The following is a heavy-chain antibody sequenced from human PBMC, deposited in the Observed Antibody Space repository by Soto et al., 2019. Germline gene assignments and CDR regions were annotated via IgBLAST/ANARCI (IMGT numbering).Heavy chain of an antibody. CDR1: GYIFTGYY. D-gene: IGHD3-16*01. Sequence: QVRLVQSGAEVKKPGASVKVSCKGSGYIFTGYYIHWVRQAPGQGLEWMGRINPNTGGTDYAQKFQGRVTMTRDTSMSTGYMELNRLTYDDTAVYYCARGVAGWGQGTLVTVSA. CDR2: INPNTGGT. CDR3: ARGVAG. V-gene: IGHV1-2*02. J-gene: IGHJ4*02.